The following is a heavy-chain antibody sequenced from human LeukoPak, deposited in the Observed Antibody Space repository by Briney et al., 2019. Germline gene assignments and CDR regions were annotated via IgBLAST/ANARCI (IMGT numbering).Heavy chain of an antibody. V-gene: IGHV3-23*01. CDR2: ISETGRST. D-gene: IGHD1-1*01. CDR3: ATTARAGTTQEYFDL. J-gene: IGHJ2*01. Sequence: PGGSLRLSCVASGFTFSTFAMNWVRQAPGKGLEWVSTISETGRSTYYADSVKGQFTISRDNSTNTLYLQMNSLRAEDTAVYYCATTARAGTTQEYFDLWGRGTLVTVSS. CDR1: GFTFSTFA.